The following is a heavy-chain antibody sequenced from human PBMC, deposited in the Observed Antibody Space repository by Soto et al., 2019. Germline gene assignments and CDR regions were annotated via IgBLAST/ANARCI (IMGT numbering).Heavy chain of an antibody. Sequence: QVQLVQSGAEVKKPGASVKVSCKASGYTFTSYGISWVRQAPGQGLEWMGWISAYNGNTNYAQKLQGRVTMTTDTSTSTAYMERRSLRSDDTAVYYCARDGGYCISTSCRRRWFDPWGQGTLVTVSS. V-gene: IGHV1-18*01. CDR1: GYTFTSYG. D-gene: IGHD2-2*01. CDR2: ISAYNGNT. CDR3: ARDGGYCISTSCRRRWFDP. J-gene: IGHJ5*02.